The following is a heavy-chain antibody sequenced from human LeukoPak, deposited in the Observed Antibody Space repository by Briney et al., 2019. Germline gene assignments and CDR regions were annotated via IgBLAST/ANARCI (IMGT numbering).Heavy chain of an antibody. CDR1: GYTFTSYG. D-gene: IGHD4-23*01. CDR3: ARGADYGGNKRPDAFDI. V-gene: IGHV1-18*01. Sequence: GASVKVSCKASGYTFTSYGISWVRQAPGQGLEWMGWISAYNGNTNYAQKLQGRVTMTTDTSTSTAYMELRSLRSDDTAVYYCARGADYGGNKRPDAFDIWGQGTMVTVSS. CDR2: ISAYNGNT. J-gene: IGHJ3*02.